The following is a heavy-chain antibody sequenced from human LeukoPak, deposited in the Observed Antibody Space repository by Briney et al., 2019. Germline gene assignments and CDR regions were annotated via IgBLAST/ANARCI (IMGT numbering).Heavy chain of an antibody. D-gene: IGHD6-13*01. J-gene: IGHJ5*02. CDR1: GGSFSGYY. V-gene: IGHV4-34*01. CDR2: INHSGST. Sequence: NPSETLSLTCAVYGGSFSGYYWSWIRQPPGKGLEWIGEINHSGSTNYNPSLKSRVTLSVDTSKNQFSLKLSSVTAADTAVYYCARHVVAAAGKGVYNWFDPWGQGTLVTVSS. CDR3: ARHVVAAAGKGVYNWFDP.